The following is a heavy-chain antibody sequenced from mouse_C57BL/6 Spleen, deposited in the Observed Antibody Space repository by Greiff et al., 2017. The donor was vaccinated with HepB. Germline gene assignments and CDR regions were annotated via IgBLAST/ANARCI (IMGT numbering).Heavy chain of an antibody. CDR2: INPSTGGT. Sequence: EVQLQQSGPELVKPGASVKISCKASGYSFTGYYMNWVKQSPEKSLEWIGEINPSTGGTTYNQKFKAKATLTVDKSSSTAYMQLKSLTSEDSAVYYCARLVSSGSFAMDYWGQGTSVTVSS. CDR3: ARLVSSGSFAMDY. V-gene: IGHV1-42*01. CDR1: GYSFTGYY. J-gene: IGHJ4*01. D-gene: IGHD3-2*02.